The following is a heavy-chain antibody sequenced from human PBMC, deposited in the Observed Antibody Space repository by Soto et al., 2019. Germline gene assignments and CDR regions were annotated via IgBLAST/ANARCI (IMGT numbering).Heavy chain of an antibody. J-gene: IGHJ6*02. D-gene: IGHD4-17*01. CDR3: ASFYGDYHPGGYYYGLDV. CDR2: ISSSSSTI. V-gene: IGHV3-48*02. CDR1: GFTFSRYS. Sequence: EVQLVESGGGLVQPGGSLRLSCAASGFTFSRYSMNWVRQAPGKGLEWVSYISSSSSTIYYADSVKGRFTISRDNGKNSLYLQMNSVRDEDTAVFYWASFYGDYHPGGYYYGLDVWGQGTTVTVSS.